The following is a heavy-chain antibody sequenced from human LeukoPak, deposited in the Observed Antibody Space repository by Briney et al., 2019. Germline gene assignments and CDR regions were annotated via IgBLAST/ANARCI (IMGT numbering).Heavy chain of an antibody. D-gene: IGHD5-12*01. CDR1: GYTFTSYG. CDR2: ISAYNGNT. CDR3: ARGDIVATRGFYYFDY. Sequence: ASVNVSCMASGYTFTSYGISWVRQAPGQGLEWMGWISAYNGNTNYAQKLQGRVTMTTDTSTSTAYMELRSLRSDDTAVYYCARGDIVATRGFYYFDYWGQGTLVTVSS. J-gene: IGHJ4*02. V-gene: IGHV1-18*04.